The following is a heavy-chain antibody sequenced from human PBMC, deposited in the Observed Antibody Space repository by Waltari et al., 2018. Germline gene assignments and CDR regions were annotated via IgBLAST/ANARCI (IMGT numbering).Heavy chain of an antibody. Sequence: LVQPGGSLRLSCAASGFTFSNYAMAWVRQTPGKGLEWVSGISISGTYYADSVKGRLTLSRDNSKDTLDLQMNSLRADDTAVYYCAKAALDYYGSGAYFDHWGQGALVTVSS. D-gene: IGHD3-10*01. CDR3: AKAALDYYGSGAYFDH. V-gene: IGHV3-23*01. CDR1: GFTFSNYA. J-gene: IGHJ4*02. CDR2: ISISGT.